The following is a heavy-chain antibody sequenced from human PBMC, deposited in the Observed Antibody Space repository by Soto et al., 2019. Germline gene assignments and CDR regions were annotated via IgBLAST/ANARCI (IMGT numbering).Heavy chain of an antibody. J-gene: IGHJ5*02. V-gene: IGHV4-30-2*01. D-gene: IGHD1-1*01. Sequence: PSETLSLTCTFSGGSISSGGYAWNWIRQAPGKGLEWIGYIYHSGYTLYNPSLKGRVTISVDKSKNHFSLNLTSVTAADTAVYYCARDQLEGNWFDPWGQGTLVTVSS. CDR1: GGSISSGGYA. CDR2: IYHSGYT. CDR3: ARDQLEGNWFDP.